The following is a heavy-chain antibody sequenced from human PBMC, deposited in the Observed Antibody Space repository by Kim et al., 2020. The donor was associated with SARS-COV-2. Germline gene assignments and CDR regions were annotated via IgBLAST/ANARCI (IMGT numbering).Heavy chain of an antibody. J-gene: IGHJ4*02. D-gene: IGHD1-26*01. CDR3: ARDLVSWELLRPRYYFDY. Sequence: SVKVSCKASGGTFSSYAISWVRQAPGQGLEWMGGIIPIFGTANYAQKFQGRVTITADESTSTAYMELSSLRSEDTAVYYCARDLVSWELLRPRYYFDYWGQGTLVTVSS. V-gene: IGHV1-69*13. CDR1: GGTFSSYA. CDR2: IIPIFGTA.